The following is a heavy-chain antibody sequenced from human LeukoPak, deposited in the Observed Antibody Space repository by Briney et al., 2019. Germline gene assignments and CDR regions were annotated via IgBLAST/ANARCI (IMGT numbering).Heavy chain of an antibody. CDR1: GFTFSSYS. V-gene: IGHV3-21*01. CDR2: ISSSSSYI. Sequence: PGGSLRLSCAASGFTFSSYSMNWVRQAPGKGLEWVSSISSSSSYIYYADSVKGRFTISRDNAKNSLYLQMNSLRAEDTAVYYCARDWFTMVRGVIGYWGQGTLVTVSS. CDR3: ARDWFTMVRGVIGY. J-gene: IGHJ4*02. D-gene: IGHD3-10*01.